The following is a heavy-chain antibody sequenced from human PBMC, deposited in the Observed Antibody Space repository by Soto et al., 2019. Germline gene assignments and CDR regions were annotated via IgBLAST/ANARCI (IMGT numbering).Heavy chain of an antibody. V-gene: IGHV4-59*11. J-gene: IGHJ4*02. CDR2: IFYSGSA. Sequence: QVQLQESGPGLVKPSDTLSLTCTVSGGSISGHYWIWIRQPPGEGMEWIGYIFYSGSATYNNKPSLKSRVSISVDTSKNQFYLRLSSVTAADSALYYCARVGSSGWSPDYWGQGTLVTVSS. CDR3: ARVGSSGWSPDY. CDR1: GGSISGHY. D-gene: IGHD6-19*01.